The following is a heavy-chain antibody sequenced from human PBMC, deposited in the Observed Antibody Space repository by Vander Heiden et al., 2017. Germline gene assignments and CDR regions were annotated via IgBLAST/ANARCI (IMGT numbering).Heavy chain of an antibody. CDR2: IDGSGGST. D-gene: IGHD6-13*01. Sequence: EVQLLESGGGLVQPGGSLRPPCSASGFTFSSYAMDWVRQAPGKGLEWVSVIDGSGGSTYYADSVKGRFTISRDNSENMLYLQMNSLRAEDTAVYYCAKRPTSSWSAFDYWGQGTLVTVSS. V-gene: IGHV3-23*01. J-gene: IGHJ4*02. CDR3: AKRPTSSWSAFDY. CDR1: GFTFSSYA.